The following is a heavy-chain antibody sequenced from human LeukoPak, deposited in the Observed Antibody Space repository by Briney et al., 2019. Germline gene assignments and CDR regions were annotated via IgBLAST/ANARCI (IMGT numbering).Heavy chain of an antibody. CDR2: XXXXXDGGAP. D-gene: IGHD2-2*01. V-gene: IGHV3-15*01. CDR3: TTIPPGYCRSSSCGSRDY. Sequence: GSXXLXCXXSGFTFTNSWMSWVRQAPGKGLDXVXXXXXXXDGGAPDYAAPGKGRFTMKREERRDRLYLQMNSLKIEDTAVYYCTTIPPGYCRSSSCGSRDYWGQGTLVAVSS. CDR1: GFTFTNSW. J-gene: IGHJ4*02.